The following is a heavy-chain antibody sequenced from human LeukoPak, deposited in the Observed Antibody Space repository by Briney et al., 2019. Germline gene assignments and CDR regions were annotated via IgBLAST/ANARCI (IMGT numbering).Heavy chain of an antibody. D-gene: IGHD3-10*01. CDR3: ARDPFDFSYYGSGSYSTLFDP. J-gene: IGHJ5*02. V-gene: IGHV1-2*02. Sequence: ASVKVSCKASGYTFTDYYMHWVRQAPGQGLEWMGWINPNSGGTNYAQKFQGRVTMTRDTSISTAYMELSRLRSDDTAVYYCARDPFDFSYYGSGSYSTLFDPWGQGTLVTVSS. CDR1: GYTFTDYY. CDR2: INPNSGGT.